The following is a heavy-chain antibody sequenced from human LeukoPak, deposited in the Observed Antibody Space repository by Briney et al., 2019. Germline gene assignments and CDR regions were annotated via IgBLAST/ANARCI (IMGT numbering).Heavy chain of an antibody. D-gene: IGHD6-6*01. CDR2: IYTTGST. V-gene: IGHV4-61*02. Sequence: SETLSLTCTVSGGSISSGSYYWSWIRQPAGKGLDWIGRIYTTGSTNYNPSLKSRVTISVDTSKNQFSLKLSSVTAADTAVYYCARAWARSFFDYWGQGTLVTVSS. CDR1: GGSISSGSYY. CDR3: ARAWARSFFDY. J-gene: IGHJ4*02.